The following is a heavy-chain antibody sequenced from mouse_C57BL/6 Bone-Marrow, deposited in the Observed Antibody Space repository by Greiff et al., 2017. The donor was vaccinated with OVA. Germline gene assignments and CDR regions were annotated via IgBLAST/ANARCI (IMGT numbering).Heavy chain of an antibody. J-gene: IGHJ1*03. CDR3: ARDITTVGYWYFDV. CDR2: IWSGGST. Sequence: QVQLQQSGPGLVQPSQSLSITCTVSGFSLTSYGVHWVRQSPGKGLEWLGVIWSGGSTDYNAAFISRLSISKDNSKSQVFFKMNSLQADDTAIYYCARDITTVGYWYFDVWGTGTTVTVSS. CDR1: GFSLTSYG. D-gene: IGHD1-1*01. V-gene: IGHV2-2*01.